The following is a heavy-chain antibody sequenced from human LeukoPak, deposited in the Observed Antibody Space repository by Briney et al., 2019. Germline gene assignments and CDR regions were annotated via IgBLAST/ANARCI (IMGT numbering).Heavy chain of an antibody. CDR3: ARLSSQFDL. J-gene: IGHJ2*01. CDR1: GGSISSSSYY. V-gene: IGHV4-39*01. Sequence: SETLSLTCTVSGGSISSSSYYWGWIRQPPGKGLERIGSIYYSGSTYYNPSLKSRVTISVDTSKNQFSLKLSSVTAADTAVYYCARLSSQFDLWGRGTLVTVSS. CDR2: IYYSGST.